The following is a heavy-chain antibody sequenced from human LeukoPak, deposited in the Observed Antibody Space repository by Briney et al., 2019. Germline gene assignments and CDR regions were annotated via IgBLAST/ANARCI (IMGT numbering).Heavy chain of an antibody. Sequence: GASVKVSCKASRYTFTNYGINWVRQATGQGLEWMGWMNPNSDNTGYAQKFQGRVTMTRNTSISTVYMELSSLRSEDTAVYYCARTYYYDSSGYEYYYYGMDVWGQGTTVTVSS. CDR3: ARTYYYDSSGYEYYYYGMDV. CDR2: MNPNSDNT. V-gene: IGHV1-8*01. D-gene: IGHD3-22*01. J-gene: IGHJ6*02. CDR1: RYTFTNYG.